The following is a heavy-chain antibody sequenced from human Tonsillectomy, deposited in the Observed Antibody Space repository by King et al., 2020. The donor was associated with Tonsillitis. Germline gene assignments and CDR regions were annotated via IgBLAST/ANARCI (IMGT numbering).Heavy chain of an antibody. CDR1: GGTFSTYG. CDR2: LIPMFGSS. J-gene: IGHJ6*03. D-gene: IGHD1-26*01. Sequence: VQLVESGAEVKKPGSSVKVSCKTSGGTFSTYGLSWVRQAPGHGLEWMGGLIPMFGSSNYAQKFQGRVTITADESTSTAYMELSSLTSDDTAVYYCARDLGPYSDTWYETIGVSYYYMDVWGQGTTVTVSS. CDR3: ARDLGPYSDTWYETIGVSYYYMDV. V-gene: IGHV1-69*01.